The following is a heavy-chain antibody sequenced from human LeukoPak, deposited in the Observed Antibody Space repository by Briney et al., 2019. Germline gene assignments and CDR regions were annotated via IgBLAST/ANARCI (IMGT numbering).Heavy chain of an antibody. CDR3: ATYTSSYSDY. Sequence: PGGSLRLSCAASGFTFSNAWMSWVRQAPGKGLEWVGRIKSKSDGGTADFAAPLKGRLTMSRDDSKNALYLQMNSLKTEDTAVYYCATYTSSYSDYWGQGTLVTVSS. J-gene: IGHJ4*02. CDR1: GFTFSNAW. D-gene: IGHD3-22*01. V-gene: IGHV3-15*01. CDR2: IKSKSDGGTA.